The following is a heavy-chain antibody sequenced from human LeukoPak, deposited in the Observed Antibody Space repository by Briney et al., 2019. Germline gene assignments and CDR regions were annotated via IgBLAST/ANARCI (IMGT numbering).Heavy chain of an antibody. D-gene: IGHD5-18*01. CDR3: AKRMAGDNYGHDY. CDR2: ISGSGGTT. Sequence: GGSLRLSCAVSGFTFSTYAMSWVRQAPGKGLEWVSAISGSGGTTHYAHSVKGRFTISRDNSKNTLCLQMNSLRAEDTAVYYCAKRMAGDNYGHDYWGQGTLVTVSS. V-gene: IGHV3-23*01. CDR1: GFTFSTYA. J-gene: IGHJ4*02.